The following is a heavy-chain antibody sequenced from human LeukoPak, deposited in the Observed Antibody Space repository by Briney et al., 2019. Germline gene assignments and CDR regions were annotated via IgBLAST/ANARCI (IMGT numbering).Heavy chain of an antibody. CDR3: ARARPTHYYDGSGYYNFFDY. Sequence: GGSLRLPCAASGFTFSDYYMSWIRQAPGKGLEWVSYISSSGSTIYYADSVKGRFTISRDNAKDSFYLQMNSLRAEDTAVYYCARARPTHYYDGSGYYNFFDYWGQGTLVTVSS. V-gene: IGHV3-11*01. CDR1: GFTFSDYY. J-gene: IGHJ4*02. CDR2: ISSSGSTI. D-gene: IGHD3-22*01.